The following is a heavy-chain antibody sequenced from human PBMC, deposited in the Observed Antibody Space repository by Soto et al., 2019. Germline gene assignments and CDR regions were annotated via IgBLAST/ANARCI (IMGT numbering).Heavy chain of an antibody. CDR2: ISYDGSNK. D-gene: IGHD5-12*01. V-gene: IGHV3-30*18. Sequence: PGGSLRLSCAASGFTFSSYGMHWVRQAPGKGLEWVAVISYDGSNKYYADSVKGRFTISRDNSKNTLYLQMNSLRAEDTAVYYCAKLPFVLPSWAGWLQGDAFDIWGQGTMVTVSS. CDR1: GFTFSSYG. J-gene: IGHJ3*02. CDR3: AKLPFVLPSWAGWLQGDAFDI.